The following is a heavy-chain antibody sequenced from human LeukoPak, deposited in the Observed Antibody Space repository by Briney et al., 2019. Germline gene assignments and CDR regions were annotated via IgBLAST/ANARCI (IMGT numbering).Heavy chain of an antibody. D-gene: IGHD1-7*01. CDR2: IKQDGSEK. Sequence: KAGGSLRPSCAASGFTFSSYWMSWVRQAPGKGLEWVANIKQDGSEKYYVDSVKGRFTISRDNAKNSLYLQMNSLRAEDTAVYYCARASYWNYEYRRDFDYWGQGTLVTVSS. J-gene: IGHJ4*02. CDR3: ARASYWNYEYRRDFDY. V-gene: IGHV3-7*01. CDR1: GFTFSSYW.